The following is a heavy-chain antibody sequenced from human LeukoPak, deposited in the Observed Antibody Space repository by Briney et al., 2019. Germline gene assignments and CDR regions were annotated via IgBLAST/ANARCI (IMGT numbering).Heavy chain of an antibody. CDR3: ARGGVVQYSNFDY. J-gene: IGHJ4*02. CDR2: IYSGGST. Sequence: GRSLRLSCAASGFTVSSNYMSWVRQAPGKGLEWVSVIYSGGSTYYADSVKGRFTISRDSSKNTLYLQMNSLRAEDTAVYYCARGGVVQYSNFDYWGQGTLVTVSS. CDR1: GFTVSSNY. D-gene: IGHD2-15*01. V-gene: IGHV3-53*01.